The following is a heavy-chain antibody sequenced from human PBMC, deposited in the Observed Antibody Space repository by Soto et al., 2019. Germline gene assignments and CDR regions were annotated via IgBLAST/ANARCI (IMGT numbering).Heavy chain of an antibody. CDR3: ARALGYSYGYYYYGMDV. J-gene: IGHJ6*02. CDR1: GFTFSSYA. CDR2: ISYDGSNK. V-gene: IGHV3-30-3*01. D-gene: IGHD5-18*01. Sequence: GXSLRLSCAASGFTFSSYAIHWVDQAPGKGLEWVAVISYDGSNKYYADSVKGRFTISRDNSKNTLYLQMNSLRAEDTAVYYCARALGYSYGYYYYGMDVWGQGTTVTVSS.